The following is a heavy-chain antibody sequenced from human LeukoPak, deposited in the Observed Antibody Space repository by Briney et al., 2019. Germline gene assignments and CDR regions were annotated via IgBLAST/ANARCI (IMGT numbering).Heavy chain of an antibody. J-gene: IGHJ4*02. V-gene: IGHV4-59*01. CDR2: IYYSGST. Sequence: SETLSLTCTVSGGSISSYYWSWIRHPPGKGLEWIGYIYYSGSTNYNPSLKSRVTISVDTSKNQFSLKLSSVTAADTAVYYCARAGSGWLYYFDYWGQGTLVTVSS. CDR3: ARAGSGWLYYFDY. CDR1: GGSISSYY. D-gene: IGHD6-19*01.